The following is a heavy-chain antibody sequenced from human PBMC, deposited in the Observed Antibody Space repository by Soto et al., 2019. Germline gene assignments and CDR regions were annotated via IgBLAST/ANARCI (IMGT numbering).Heavy chain of an antibody. D-gene: IGHD3-3*01. CDR1: GFTFSSYS. Sequence: GGSLRLSCAASGFTFSSYSMNWVRQAPGKGLEWVSAISGSGGSTYYADSVKGRFTISRDNSKNTLYLQMNSLRAEDTAVYYCAKTPGTLSLEWLPRFDYWGQGTLVTVSS. J-gene: IGHJ4*02. CDR2: ISGSGGST. CDR3: AKTPGTLSLEWLPRFDY. V-gene: IGHV3-23*01.